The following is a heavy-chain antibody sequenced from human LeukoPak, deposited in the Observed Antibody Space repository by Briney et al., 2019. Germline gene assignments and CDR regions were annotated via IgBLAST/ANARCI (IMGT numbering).Heavy chain of an antibody. Sequence: GGSLRLSCAASGFTFSTYGMHWVRQAPGKGLEWVAFIRNDGNNRYYADSVKGRFTISRDNSKDTLYLQMNSLRVDDTAVYHCAKARGYWNHDYWGQGTLVTVSS. CDR1: GFTFSTYG. CDR3: AKARGYWNHDY. D-gene: IGHD1-1*01. J-gene: IGHJ4*02. CDR2: IRNDGNNR. V-gene: IGHV3-30*02.